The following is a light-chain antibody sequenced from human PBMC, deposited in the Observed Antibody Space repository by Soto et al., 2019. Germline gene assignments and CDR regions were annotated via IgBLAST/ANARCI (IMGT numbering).Light chain of an antibody. J-gene: IGKJ5*01. V-gene: IGKV3-15*01. CDR3: QQRSNWPSIT. Sequence: EIVMTQSPATLSVSPGERATLSCRASQRVSRNLAWYQQKPGQAPRLLIYGASTRATGIPARFSGSGSETEFTLTISGLQSEDFAVYYCQQRSNWPSITFGQGTRLEIK. CDR2: GAS. CDR1: QRVSRN.